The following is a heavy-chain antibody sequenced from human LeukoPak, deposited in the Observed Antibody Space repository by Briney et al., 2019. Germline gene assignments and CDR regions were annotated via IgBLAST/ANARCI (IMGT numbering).Heavy chain of an antibody. V-gene: IGHV1-69*13. J-gene: IGHJ3*02. CDR3: ARGLLWSGWGKADAFDI. D-gene: IGHD3-3*01. Sequence: ASVKVSCKASGGTFSSYAISWVRQAPGQGLEWMGGIIPIFGTANYAQKFQGRVTITADESTSTAYMELSSLRSEDTAVYYCARGLLWSGWGKADAFDIWGQGTMVTVSS. CDR2: IIPIFGTA. CDR1: GGTFSSYA.